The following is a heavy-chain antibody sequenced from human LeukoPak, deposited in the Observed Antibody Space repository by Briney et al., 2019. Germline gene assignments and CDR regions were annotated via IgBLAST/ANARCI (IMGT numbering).Heavy chain of an antibody. D-gene: IGHD6-13*01. CDR2: INHSGST. J-gene: IGHJ4*02. CDR1: GGSFSGYY. CDR3: ARESYSSSWYGDYFDY. V-gene: IGHV4-34*01. Sequence: SETLSLTCAVYGGSFSGYYWSWIRQPPGKGLEWIGEINHSGSTNYNPSLKSRVTVSVDTSKNQFSLKLSSVTAADTAVYYCARESYSSSWYGDYFDYWGQGTLVTVYS.